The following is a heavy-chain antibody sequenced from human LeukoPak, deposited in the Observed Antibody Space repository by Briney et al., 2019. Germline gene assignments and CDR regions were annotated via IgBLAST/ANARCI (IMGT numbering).Heavy chain of an antibody. J-gene: IGHJ4*02. CDR2: INPNSGGT. Sequence: ASVKVSCKASGYTFTGYYMHWVRQAPGQGLEWMGRINPNSGGTNYAQKFQGRVTMTRDTSISTAYMELSRLRSDDTAVYYCARMLGAAAGTSDYWGQGTLVTVSS. CDR3: ARMLGAAAGTSDY. V-gene: IGHV1-2*06. CDR1: GYTFTGYY. D-gene: IGHD6-13*01.